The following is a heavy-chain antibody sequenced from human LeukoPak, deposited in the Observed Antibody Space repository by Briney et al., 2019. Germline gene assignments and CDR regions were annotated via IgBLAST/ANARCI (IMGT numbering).Heavy chain of an antibody. CDR2: IYYSGST. CDR1: GFTFSSYA. CDR3: AGTYKYYYYYYMDV. V-gene: IGHV4-59*01. Sequence: GSPRLSCAASGFTFSSYAMSWIRQPPGKGLEWIGYIYYSGSTNYNPSLKSRVTISVDTSKNQFSLKLSSVTAADTAVYYCAGTYKYYYYYYMDVWGKGTTVTISS. D-gene: IGHD1-14*01. J-gene: IGHJ6*03.